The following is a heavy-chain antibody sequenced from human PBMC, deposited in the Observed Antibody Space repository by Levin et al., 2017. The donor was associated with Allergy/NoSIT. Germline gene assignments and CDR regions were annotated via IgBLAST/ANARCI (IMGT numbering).Heavy chain of an antibody. Sequence: GESLKISCAGSGFIFSTYALNWVRQAPGKGLEWVSVISGSGDSAYYADSVKGRFTISRDNSKNTLYLQMSSLRAEDTAIYYCAKGVADYNTGWYYFDSWGQGTLVSVSS. D-gene: IGHD1-14*01. V-gene: IGHV3-23*01. CDR1: GFIFSTYA. CDR3: AKGVADYNTGWYYFDS. CDR2: ISGSGDSA. J-gene: IGHJ4*02.